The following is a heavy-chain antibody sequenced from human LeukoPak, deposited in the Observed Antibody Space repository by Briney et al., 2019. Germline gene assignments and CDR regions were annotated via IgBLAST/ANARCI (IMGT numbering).Heavy chain of an antibody. CDR3: ASSSYYYGSGSYYPFDY. CDR2: ISAYNGNT. J-gene: IGHJ4*02. CDR1: GHTFTSYG. V-gene: IGHV1-18*01. Sequence: ASVKVSCKASGHTFTSYGISWVRQAPGQGLEWMGWISAYNGNTNYAQKLQGRVTMTTDTSTSTAYMELRSLRSDDTAVYYCASSSYYYGSGSYYPFDYWGQGTLVTVSS. D-gene: IGHD3-10*01.